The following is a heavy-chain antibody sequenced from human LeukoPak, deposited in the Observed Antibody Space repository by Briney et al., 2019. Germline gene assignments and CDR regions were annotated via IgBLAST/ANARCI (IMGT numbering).Heavy chain of an antibody. V-gene: IGHV3-74*01. J-gene: IGHJ4*02. CDR2: INSDGSST. Sequence: GGALRLSCAASGFTLSSYAMSWVRQAPGEGLGLVSRINSDGSSTSYADSVKGRFTISRDNAKNTLYLQMNSLRAEDTAVYYCARDGPTVTTVRGFDYWGQGTLVTVSS. CDR3: ARDGPTVTTVRGFDY. CDR1: GFTLSSYA. D-gene: IGHD4-11*01.